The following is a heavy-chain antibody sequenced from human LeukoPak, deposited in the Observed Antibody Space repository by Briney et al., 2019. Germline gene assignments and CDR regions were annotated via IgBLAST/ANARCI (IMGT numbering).Heavy chain of an antibody. CDR2: IDPSDSYT. J-gene: IGHJ4*02. CDR3: ARHGWGCAGHGGVGTSCYNFDY. V-gene: IGHV5-10-1*01. D-gene: IGHD2-2*01. Sequence: GESLQISCKGSGYSFTSYWISWVRQMPGKGLEWMGRIDPSDSYTNYSPSFQGHVTISADKSISTAYLQWSSLKASDTAMYYCARHGWGCAGHGGVGTSCYNFDYWGQGTLVTVSS. CDR1: GYSFTSYW.